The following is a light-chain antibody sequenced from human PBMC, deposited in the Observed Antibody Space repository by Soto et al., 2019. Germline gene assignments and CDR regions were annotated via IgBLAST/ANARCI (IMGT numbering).Light chain of an antibody. CDR1: TSDVGGYTY. J-gene: IGLJ2*01. CDR3: SSYAGSKNFIL. V-gene: IGLV2-8*01. Sequence: QSALTQPPSASGSPGQSVTIFCTGTTSDVGGYTYVSWYQLHPGKVPKLIISEVNKRPSGVPDRFSGSKSGSTASLTVSGLQAEDEADYFCSSYAGSKNFILFGEGTKLTVL. CDR2: EVN.